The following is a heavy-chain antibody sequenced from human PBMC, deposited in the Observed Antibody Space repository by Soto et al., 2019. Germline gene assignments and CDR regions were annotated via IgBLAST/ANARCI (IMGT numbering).Heavy chain of an antibody. J-gene: IGHJ5*02. Sequence: SGPTLVNPTQTLTLTCTFSGFSLSTSGVGVGWIRQPPGKALEWLALIYWDDDKRYNPSLKSRLTITKDTSKNQVVLTMTNMDPLDTATYYCAHSLIGYYYDSSGSNWFDPWGQGTLVTVSS. D-gene: IGHD3-22*01. V-gene: IGHV2-5*02. CDR3: AHSLIGYYYDSSGSNWFDP. CDR1: GFSLSTSGVG. CDR2: IYWDDDK.